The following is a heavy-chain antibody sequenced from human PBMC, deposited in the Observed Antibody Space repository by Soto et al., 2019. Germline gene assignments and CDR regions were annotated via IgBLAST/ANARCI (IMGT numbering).Heavy chain of an antibody. CDR2: INPNSGGT. CDR1: GYTFTGYY. D-gene: IGHD6-6*01. V-gene: IGHV1-2*02. J-gene: IGHJ1*01. Sequence: ASVKVSCPASGYTFTGYYMHWVRQAPGQGLEWMGWINPNSGGTNYAQKFQGRVTMTRDTSISTAYMELSRLRSDDTAVYYCARAIGLAARHLDEWGEGTLATVYS. CDR3: ARAIGLAARHLDE.